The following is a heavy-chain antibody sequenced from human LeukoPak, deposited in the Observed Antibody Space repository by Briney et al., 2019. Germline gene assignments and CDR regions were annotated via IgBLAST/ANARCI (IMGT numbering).Heavy chain of an antibody. D-gene: IGHD3/OR15-3a*01. V-gene: IGHV3-23*01. Sequence: QSGGSLRLSCAASGFTFSSYAMSWVRQAPGKGLEWVSAISGSGGSTYYADSVKGRFTISRDNSKNTLYLQMNCLRAEDTAVYYCAKDQGPLWFWHFDYWGQGTLVTVSS. J-gene: IGHJ4*02. CDR3: AKDQGPLWFWHFDY. CDR1: GFTFSSYA. CDR2: ISGSGGST.